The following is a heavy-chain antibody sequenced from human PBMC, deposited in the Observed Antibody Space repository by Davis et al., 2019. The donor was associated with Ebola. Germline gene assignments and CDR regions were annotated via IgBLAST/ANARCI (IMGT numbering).Heavy chain of an antibody. V-gene: IGHV1-8*01. CDR2: MNRNSGTT. D-gene: IGHD3-10*01. J-gene: IGHJ4*02. CDR1: GYTFTSYD. Sequence: ASVKVSCKASGYTFTSYDINWVRQATGQGLEWTGWMNRNSGTTGYAQKFQGRVTMTRNNSISTAYMELSSLRPEDTAVYFCAAVRRVDDDLLDFWGQGTLITVSA. CDR3: AAVRRVDDDLLDF.